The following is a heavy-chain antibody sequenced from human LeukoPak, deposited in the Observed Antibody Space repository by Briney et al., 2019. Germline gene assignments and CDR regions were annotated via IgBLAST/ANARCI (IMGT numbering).Heavy chain of an antibody. CDR1: GYTFTGYY. CDR2: INPNSGGT. CDR3: ARDSSDGDSGGD. D-gene: IGHD2-21*02. V-gene: IGHV1-2*02. J-gene: IGHJ4*02. Sequence: GASVKVSCKASGYTFTGYYMHWVRQAPGRGLEWMGWINPNSGGTNYAQKFQGRVTMTRDTSISTAYMELSRLRSDDTAVYYCARDSSDGDSGGDWGQGTLVTVSS.